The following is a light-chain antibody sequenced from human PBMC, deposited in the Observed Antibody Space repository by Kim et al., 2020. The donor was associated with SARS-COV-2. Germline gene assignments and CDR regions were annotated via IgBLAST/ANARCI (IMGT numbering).Light chain of an antibody. CDR1: QSVTSSY. J-gene: IGKJ4*01. Sequence: EIVLTQSPGTLSLSPGERATLSCRASQSVTSSYLAWYQHKPGQAPRLLIFSASNRATGIPDRFSGSGSGTDFTLTISRLEPEDFAIYYCQQYGSSPLTFGGGTKVEIK. CDR2: SAS. CDR3: QQYGSSPLT. V-gene: IGKV3-20*01.